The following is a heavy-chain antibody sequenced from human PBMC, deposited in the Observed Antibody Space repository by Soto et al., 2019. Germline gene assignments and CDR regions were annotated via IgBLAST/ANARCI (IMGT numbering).Heavy chain of an antibody. J-gene: IGHJ3*02. CDR3: TRDLMGFNAFDI. CDR1: GFTFGDYA. D-gene: IGHD3-10*01. Sequence: GGSLRLSCTASGFTFGDYAMSWVRQAPGKGLEWVGFIRSKAYGGTTEYAASVKGRFTISRDDSKSIAYLQMNSLKTEDTAVYYCTRDLMGFNAFDIWGQGTMVTVSS. CDR2: IRSKAYGGTT. V-gene: IGHV3-49*04.